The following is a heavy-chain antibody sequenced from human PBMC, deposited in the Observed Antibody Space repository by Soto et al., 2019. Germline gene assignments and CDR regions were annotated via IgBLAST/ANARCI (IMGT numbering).Heavy chain of an antibody. Sequence: VQLQESGPGLVKPSGTLSLTCAVSGASISSGNWWSWVRQSPGKGLEWIGEIYHSGSTNHNPSLKSRVIISLDKSRNQFSLKLSSVTAAATAVYFCASHRGNTFGPYDDWGQGTQVTVSS. CDR3: ASHRGNTFGPYDD. V-gene: IGHV4-4*02. CDR1: GASISSGNW. CDR2: IYHSGST. J-gene: IGHJ4*01. D-gene: IGHD3-16*01.